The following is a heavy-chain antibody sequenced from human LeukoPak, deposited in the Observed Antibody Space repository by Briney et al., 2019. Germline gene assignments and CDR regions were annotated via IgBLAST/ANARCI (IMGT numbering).Heavy chain of an antibody. CDR2: IKQDGSEK. CDR3: ARAYMVYFDY. CDR1: GFTFSSYW. J-gene: IGHJ4*02. D-gene: IGHD3-10*01. V-gene: IGHV3-7*01. Sequence: GGSLRLSCEASGFTFSSYWMSWVRQAPGKGLEWVANIKQDGSEKYYVDSVKGRFTISRDNAKNSLYLQMNSLRAEDTAVYYCARAYMVYFDYWGQGTLVTVSS.